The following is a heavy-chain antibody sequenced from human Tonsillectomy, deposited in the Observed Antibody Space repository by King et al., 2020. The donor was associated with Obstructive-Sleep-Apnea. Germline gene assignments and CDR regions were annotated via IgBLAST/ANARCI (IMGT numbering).Heavy chain of an antibody. CDR2: ISGSGGST. D-gene: IGHD6-13*01. CDR3: AKDRAEQKLVRDFDY. J-gene: IGHJ4*02. CDR1: GFTFSSYA. V-gene: IGHV3-23*04. Sequence: EVQLVESGGGLVQPGGSLRLSCAASGFTFSSYAMSWVRQAPGKGLEWVSAISGSGGSTYYADSVKGRFTISRDNSKNTLYLQMDRLRAEDTAAYYCAKDRAEQKLVRDFDYWGQGTLVTVSS.